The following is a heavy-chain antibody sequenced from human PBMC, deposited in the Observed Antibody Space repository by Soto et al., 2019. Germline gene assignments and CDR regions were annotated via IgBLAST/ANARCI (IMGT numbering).Heavy chain of an antibody. V-gene: IGHV3-21*01. CDR1: GFTFSSYS. J-gene: IGHJ4*02. CDR3: ARDSGYSSSWYVGTWLEGAYFDY. D-gene: IGHD6-13*01. CDR2: ISSSSSYI. Sequence: EVQLVESGGGLVKPGGSLRLSCAASGFTFSSYSMNWVRQAPGKGLEWVSSISSSSSYIYYADSVKGRFTISRDNAKNSLYLQMNSLRAEDTAVYYCARDSGYSSSWYVGTWLEGAYFDYWGQGTLVTVSS.